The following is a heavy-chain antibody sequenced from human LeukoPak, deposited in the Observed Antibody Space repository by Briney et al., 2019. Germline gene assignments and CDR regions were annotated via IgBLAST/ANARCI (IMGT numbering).Heavy chain of an antibody. D-gene: IGHD4-17*01. CDR2: ISSTSTTI. V-gene: IGHV3-48*01. Sequence: GGSLRLSCAASGFTFSVYSMNWFRPAPGRGLEWVSYISSTSTTISYKDSVKGRFTISRDNAKNSLYLHMTSLRVEDTAVYYCVRNDGDDAFDIWGQGTMVTVSS. CDR1: GFTFSVYS. J-gene: IGHJ3*02. CDR3: VRNDGDDAFDI.